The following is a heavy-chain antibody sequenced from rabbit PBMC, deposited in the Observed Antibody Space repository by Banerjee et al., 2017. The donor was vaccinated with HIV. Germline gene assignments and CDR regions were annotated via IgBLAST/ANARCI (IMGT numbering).Heavy chain of an antibody. CDR3: ARGYGGYAGYDYATLNL. Sequence: QEQLEESGGDLVKPEGSLTLTCTASGFSFSSSYYMCWVRQAPGKGLEWIGCIDTGSSGSTYYASWAKGRFTISKTSSTAVTLQVASLTAADTATYFCARGYGGYAGYDYATLNLWGQGTLVTVS. D-gene: IGHD6-1*01. CDR2: IDTGSSGST. J-gene: IGHJ4*01. V-gene: IGHV1S45*01. CDR1: GFSFSSSYY.